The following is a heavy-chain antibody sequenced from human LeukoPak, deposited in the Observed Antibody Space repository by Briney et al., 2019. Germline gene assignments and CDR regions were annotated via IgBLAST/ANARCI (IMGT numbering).Heavy chain of an antibody. Sequence: SETLSLTCAVYGGSFSGYYWSWIRQPPGKGLEWIGEINHSGSTNYNPSFKSRVTISVDTSKNQFSLKLSSVTAADTAVYYCASSIDYGDYVGWGQGTLVTVSS. CDR2: INHSGST. V-gene: IGHV4-34*01. CDR3: ASSIDYGDYVG. D-gene: IGHD4-17*01. CDR1: GGSFSGYY. J-gene: IGHJ4*02.